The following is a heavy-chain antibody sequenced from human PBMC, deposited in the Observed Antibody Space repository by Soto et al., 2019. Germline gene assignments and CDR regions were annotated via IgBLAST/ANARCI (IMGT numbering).Heavy chain of an antibody. V-gene: IGHV4-59*01. D-gene: IGHD3-9*01. J-gene: IGHJ4*02. CDR3: ARDAKYYDILPGYSL. CDR2: IYYSGST. CDR1: GGSISSYY. Sequence: SETLSLTCTVSGGSISSYYWSWIRQPPGKGLEWIGYIYYSGSTNYNPSLKSRVTISVDTSKNQFSLKLSSVTAADTAVYYCARDAKYYDILPGYSLWGQGTLVTVSS.